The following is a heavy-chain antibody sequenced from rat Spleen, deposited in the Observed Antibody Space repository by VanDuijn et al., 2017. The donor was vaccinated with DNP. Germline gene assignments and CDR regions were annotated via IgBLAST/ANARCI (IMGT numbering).Heavy chain of an antibody. CDR3: TADQPYFDY. J-gene: IGHJ2*01. CDR2: ISPSGTNS. CDR1: GFNFNYSG. V-gene: IGHV5S13*01. Sequence: EVQLVESGGGLVQPGRSLKLSCVASGFNFNYSGLAWVRQAPRKGLEWVASISPSGTNSYYRDSLKGRFTISRDNAKSTLYLQMDSLRSEDTATYYCTADQPYFDYWGQGVMVTVSS.